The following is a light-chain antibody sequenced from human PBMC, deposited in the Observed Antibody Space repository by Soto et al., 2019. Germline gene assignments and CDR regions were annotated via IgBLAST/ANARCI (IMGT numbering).Light chain of an antibody. CDR3: RSYVGINGGYV. V-gene: IGLV2-14*01. CDR1: SSDVGEYGT. Sequence: QSVLTQPASVFGPPGQAITISCPGTSSDVGEYGTGSCCQQHPGIAPKLMSSDVGKRPSGVTNRCSDSKSGNAASLTISGLQTEDGDHYYCRSYVGINGGYVFRTGTKVTVL. J-gene: IGLJ1*01. CDR2: DVG.